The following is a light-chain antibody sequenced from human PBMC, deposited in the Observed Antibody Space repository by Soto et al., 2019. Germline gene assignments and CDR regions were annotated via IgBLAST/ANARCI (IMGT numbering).Light chain of an antibody. J-gene: IGKJ3*01. Sequence: IVWSHSPATLSLSPVERATLSCRASQSVSSSLAWYQQKPGQSPRLLIYDASSRATGIPDRFSGSGSGTDFTLTISRMEPEDFAAYYCQQYGSSPHTFGPGTKVDIK. CDR1: QSVSSS. CDR3: QQYGSSPHT. V-gene: IGKV3-20*01. CDR2: DAS.